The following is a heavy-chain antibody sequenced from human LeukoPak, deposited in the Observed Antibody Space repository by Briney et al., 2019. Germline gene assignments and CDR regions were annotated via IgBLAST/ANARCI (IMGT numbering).Heavy chain of an antibody. CDR3: AKAQGNIVVVTAAPPDY. V-gene: IGHV3-23*01. CDR2: ISGSGGST. J-gene: IGHJ4*02. CDR1: GFTLSSYA. D-gene: IGHD2-21*02. Sequence: GGSLRLSCAASGFTLSSYAMSWVRQAPGKGLEWGSAISGSGGSTYYADSVKGRFTISRDNSKNPLYLQMNSLRAEDTAVYYCAKAQGNIVVVTAAPPDYWGQGPLVTVSS.